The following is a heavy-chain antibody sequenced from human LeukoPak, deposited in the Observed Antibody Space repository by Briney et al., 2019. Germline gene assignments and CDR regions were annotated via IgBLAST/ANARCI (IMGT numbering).Heavy chain of an antibody. CDR3: ARVGADLGAQWLAPGY. D-gene: IGHD6-19*01. CDR2: ISAYNGNT. CDR1: GYTFTSYG. V-gene: IGHV1-18*01. J-gene: IGHJ4*02. Sequence: ASVKVSCKASGYTFTSYGISWVRQAPGQGLEWMGWISAYNGNTNYAQKLQGRVTMTTDTSTSTAYMELRSLRSDDTAVYYCARVGADLGAQWLAPGYWGQGTLVTVSS.